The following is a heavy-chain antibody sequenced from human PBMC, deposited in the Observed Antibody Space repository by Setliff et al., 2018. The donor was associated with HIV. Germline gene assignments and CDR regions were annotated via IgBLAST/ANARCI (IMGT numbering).Heavy chain of an antibody. D-gene: IGHD1-1*01. CDR3: AREGVREPPSNTLYYGMDV. CDR2: ISPYNGNR. Sequence: ASVKVSCKASGCTFSRYGISWVRQAPGQGLEWMGWISPYNGNRNYAQKLQGRVTMTADTSTSTAYIEVRSLRFDDTAVYYCAREGVREPPSNTLYYGMDVWGQGTTVTVSS. J-gene: IGHJ6*02. V-gene: IGHV1-18*01. CDR1: GCTFSRYG.